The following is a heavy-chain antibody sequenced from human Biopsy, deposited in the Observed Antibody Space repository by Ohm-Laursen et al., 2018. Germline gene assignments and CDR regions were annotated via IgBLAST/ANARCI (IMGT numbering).Heavy chain of an antibody. CDR1: GYTFTNYG. Sequence: AVKVSCKASGYTFTNYGISWVRQAPGQGLEWMGWISPYNGDTDYAQKLQGRVTMTTDTSTSTAYMDLRSLRSDDTAVYYCARDRWPHVTLLGLVVFDFWGQGTLVIVSS. CDR2: ISPYNGDT. J-gene: IGHJ4*02. V-gene: IGHV1-18*01. D-gene: IGHD3-3*01. CDR3: ARDRWPHVTLLGLVVFDF.